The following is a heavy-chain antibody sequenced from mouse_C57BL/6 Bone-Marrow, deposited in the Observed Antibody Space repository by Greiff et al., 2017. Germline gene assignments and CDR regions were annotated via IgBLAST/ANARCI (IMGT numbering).Heavy chain of an antibody. V-gene: IGHV1-64*01. CDR2: IHPNSGST. J-gene: IGHJ2*01. CDR3: AGGFITTVVDFDY. Sequence: QVQLQQPGAELVKPGASVKLSCKASGYTFTSYWMHWVKQRPGQGLEWIGMIHPNSGSTNYNEKFKSKATLTLAKSSSTAYMQISSLTSEDSAVYYWAGGFITTVVDFDYWCQGTTLTVSS. CDR1: GYTFTSYW. D-gene: IGHD1-1*01.